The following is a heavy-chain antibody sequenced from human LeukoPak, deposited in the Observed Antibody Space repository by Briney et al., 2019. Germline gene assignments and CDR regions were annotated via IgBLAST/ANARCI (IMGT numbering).Heavy chain of an antibody. D-gene: IGHD3-22*01. CDR3: AKHRYSYYYDSSDAFDI. V-gene: IGHV3-23*01. J-gene: IGHJ3*02. Sequence: PGGSLRLSCAASGFTFSSYAMSWVRQAPGKGLEWVSAISGSGGSTYYADSVKGRFTNSRDNSKNTLYLQMNSLRAEDTAVYYCAKHRYSYYYDSSDAFDIWGQGTMVTVSS. CDR1: GFTFSSYA. CDR2: ISGSGGST.